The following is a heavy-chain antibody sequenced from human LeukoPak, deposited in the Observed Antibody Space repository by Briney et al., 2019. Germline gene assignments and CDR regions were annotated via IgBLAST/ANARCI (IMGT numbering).Heavy chain of an antibody. D-gene: IGHD3-10*01. CDR2: IYTSGIT. V-gene: IGHV4-61*02. J-gene: IGHJ5*02. CDR3: ARMDYYGSGSSRRNWFDP. CDR1: GASISSGSYY. Sequence: PSETLSLTCTVSGASISSGSYYWSWIRQPAGKELEWIGRIYTSGITKYNPSVESRVTISADTSKNQFSLELISVTAADTAVYYCARMDYYGSGSSRRNWFDPWGQGTLVTVSS.